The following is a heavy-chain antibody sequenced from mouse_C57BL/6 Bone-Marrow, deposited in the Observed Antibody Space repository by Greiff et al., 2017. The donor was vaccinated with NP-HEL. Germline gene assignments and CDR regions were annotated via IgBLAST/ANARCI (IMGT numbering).Heavy chain of an antibody. J-gene: IGHJ3*01. CDR1: GFTFSSYA. V-gene: IGHV5-4*01. CDR2: ISDGGSYT. CDR3: AREGDWFAY. Sequence: EVKLMESGGGLVKPGGSLKLSCAASGFTFSSYAMSWVRQTPEKRLEWVATISDGGSYTYYPDNVKGRFTISRDNAKNNLYLQMSHLKSEDTAMYYCAREGDWFAYWGQGTLVTVSA.